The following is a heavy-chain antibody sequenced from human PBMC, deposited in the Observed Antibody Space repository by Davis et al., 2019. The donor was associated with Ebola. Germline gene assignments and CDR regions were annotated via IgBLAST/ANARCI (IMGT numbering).Heavy chain of an antibody. V-gene: IGHV4-31*03. CDR2: IYYSGST. J-gene: IGHJ6*02. Sequence: MPSETLSLTCTVSGGSISSGGYYWSWIRQHPGKGLEWIGYIYYSGSTYYNPSLKSRVTISVDTSKNQFSLKLSSVTAADTAVYYCARAGGYCSSTSCYYYYYYGMDVWGQGTTVTVSS. D-gene: IGHD2-2*01. CDR3: ARAGGYCSSTSCYYYYYYGMDV. CDR1: GGSISSGGYY.